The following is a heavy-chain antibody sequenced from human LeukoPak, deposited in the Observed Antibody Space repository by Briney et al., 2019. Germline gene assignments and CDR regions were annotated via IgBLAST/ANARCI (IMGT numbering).Heavy chain of an antibody. CDR3: ARDSGNSGSYLGDY. CDR1: GFTFSSYG. J-gene: IGHJ4*02. CDR2: IWYDGSNK. D-gene: IGHD1-26*01. Sequence: GGSLRLSCAASGFTFSSYGMHWVRQAPGKGLEGVAVIWYDGSNKYYADSVKGRFTISRDNSKNTLYLQMNSLRAEDTAVYYCARDSGNSGSYLGDYWGQGTLVTVSS. V-gene: IGHV3-33*01.